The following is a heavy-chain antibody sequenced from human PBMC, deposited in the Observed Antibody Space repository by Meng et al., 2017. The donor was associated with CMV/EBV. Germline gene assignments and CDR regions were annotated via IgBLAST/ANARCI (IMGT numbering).Heavy chain of an antibody. J-gene: IGHJ4*02. CDR1: GYTFTSYG. D-gene: IGHD3-22*01. Sequence: VPLGQSGAEVKKPGASGKVSCKASGYTFTSYGISWVRQAPGQGLEWMGWISAYNGNTNYAQKLQGRVTMTTDTSTSTAYMELRSLRSDDTAVYYCARDRPIRETYYYDSSGYQPFDYWGQGTLVTVSS. V-gene: IGHV1-18*01. CDR2: ISAYNGNT. CDR3: ARDRPIRETYYYDSSGYQPFDY.